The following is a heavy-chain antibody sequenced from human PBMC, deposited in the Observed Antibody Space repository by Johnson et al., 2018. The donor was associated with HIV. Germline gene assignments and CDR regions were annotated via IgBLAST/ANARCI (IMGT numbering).Heavy chain of an antibody. CDR2: ISSSGSTI. CDR3: ARTPSLPGAFDI. V-gene: IGHV3-11*04. CDR1: GFTFSDYY. J-gene: IGHJ3*02. Sequence: QVQLVESGGGLEQPGRSLRLSCAASGFTFSDYYMSWIRQAPGKGLEWVSYISSSGSTIYYADSVKCRFTISRDNAKNSLYLQMNSLRAEDTAVYYCARTPSLPGAFDIWGQGTMVTVSP.